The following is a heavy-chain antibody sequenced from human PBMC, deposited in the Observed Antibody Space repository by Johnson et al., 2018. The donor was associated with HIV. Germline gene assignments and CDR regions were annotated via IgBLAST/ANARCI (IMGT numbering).Heavy chain of an antibody. CDR1: GFSFDDYG. Sequence: QVQLVESGGGLVQPGGSLRLSCAASGFSFDDYGMSWVRQAPGKGLEWVSYISSSGGTISNADSVKGRFTISRNNAKNSLYLQMNSLRAEDTAVYFCATVWRNEGRHAFDVWGQGTMVTVSS. CDR3: ATVWRNEGRHAFDV. CDR2: ISSSGGTI. V-gene: IGHV3-11*04. J-gene: IGHJ3*01. D-gene: IGHD1-1*01.